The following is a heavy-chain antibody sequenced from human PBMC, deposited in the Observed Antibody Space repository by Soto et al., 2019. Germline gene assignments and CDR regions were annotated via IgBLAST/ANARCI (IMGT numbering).Heavy chain of an antibody. CDR3: AKASGRVHYGMHV. D-gene: IGHD3-10*01. CDR1: GFPFSMFA. Sequence: EVQVLESGGGSVQPGGSLRLSCAASGFPFSMFAMNWVRQAPGKGLEWVSGIRGSGGGTYYADSVKGRFTISRDDSRNMLYLKMNTLRGEDTAVYYCAKASGRVHYGMHVWGQGTTVTVSS. V-gene: IGHV3-23*01. J-gene: IGHJ6*02. CDR2: IRGSGGGT.